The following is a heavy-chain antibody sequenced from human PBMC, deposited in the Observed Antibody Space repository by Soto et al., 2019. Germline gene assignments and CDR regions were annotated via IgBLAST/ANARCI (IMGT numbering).Heavy chain of an antibody. CDR1: GFTFSSYG. D-gene: IGHD1-1*01. CDR2: ISYDGSNK. J-gene: IGHJ4*02. V-gene: IGHV3-30*18. Sequence: QVQLVESGGGVVQPGRSLRLSCAASGFTFSSYGIHWVRQAPGKGLEWVAVISYDGSNKYYADSVKGRFTISRDNSKNTLYLRMTSLRAEDTAIYYCAKQEGVGYNYGHFDYWGQGTLVTVSS. CDR3: AKQEGVGYNYGHFDY.